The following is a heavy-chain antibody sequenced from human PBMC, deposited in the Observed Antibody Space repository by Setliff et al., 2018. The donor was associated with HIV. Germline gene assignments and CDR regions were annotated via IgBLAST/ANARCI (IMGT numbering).Heavy chain of an antibody. J-gene: IGHJ5*02. CDR1: GYNFNTYW. CDR2: IYPIDSET. D-gene: IGHD3-16*02. CDR3: ARHPPRGYPKNWFDP. V-gene: IGHV5-51*01. Sequence: GESLKISCQGFGYNFNTYWIAWVRQVPGKGLEWMGIIYPIDSETKYSPSFQGQVTISVDRSISTAYLQWNNLKASDSAIYYCARHPPRGYPKNWFDPWGQGTLVTV.